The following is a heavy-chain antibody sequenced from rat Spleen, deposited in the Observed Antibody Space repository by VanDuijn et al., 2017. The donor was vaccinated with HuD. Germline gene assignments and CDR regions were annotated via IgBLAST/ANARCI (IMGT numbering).Heavy chain of an antibody. Sequence: EVQLVESGGGLVQPGGSLKLSCVASGFTFNNYWMTWIRQVPGKGLEWVASITNASGRTYYPDSVKGRFTVSRDTAQNILYLQMNSLRSEDTATYYCVRGGYNYGWFAYWGQGTLVTVSS. CDR3: VRGGYNYGWFAY. J-gene: IGHJ3*01. D-gene: IGHD1-9*01. CDR2: ITNASGRT. V-gene: IGHV5-31*01. CDR1: GFTFNNYW.